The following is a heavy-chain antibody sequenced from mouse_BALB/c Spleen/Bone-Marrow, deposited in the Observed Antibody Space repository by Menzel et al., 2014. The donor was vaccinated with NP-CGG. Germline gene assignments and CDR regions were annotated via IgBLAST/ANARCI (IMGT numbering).Heavy chain of an antibody. CDR2: IYPGSGST. V-gene: IGHV1-55*01. J-gene: IGHJ2*01. CDR3: ARWDY. Sequence: QVQLKESGAELVKPGTSVKMSCKASGYTFTSYWMHWVKQRPGQGLEWIGDIYPGSGSTNYNEKFKSKATLTVDTSSSTAYMQLSSLTSEDSAVYYCARWDYWGQGTTLTVSS. CDR1: GYTFTSYW.